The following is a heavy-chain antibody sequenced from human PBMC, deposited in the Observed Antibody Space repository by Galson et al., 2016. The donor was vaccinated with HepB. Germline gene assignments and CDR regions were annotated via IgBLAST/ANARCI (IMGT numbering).Heavy chain of an antibody. CDR1: GGSINSYY. J-gene: IGHJ4*02. CDR3: ARALSSGRYYSGKGYFDF. D-gene: IGHD3-10*01. Sequence: SETLSLTCTVSGGSINSYYWSWIRQPPGKGLEWIGFMYYSGSTSYTNYNPSLKSRVSISVDTSKNQFSLKLTSVTAADTAVYYCARALSSGRYYSGKGYFDFWGQGTLVTVSS. CDR2: MYYSGSTSYT. V-gene: IGHV4-59*01.